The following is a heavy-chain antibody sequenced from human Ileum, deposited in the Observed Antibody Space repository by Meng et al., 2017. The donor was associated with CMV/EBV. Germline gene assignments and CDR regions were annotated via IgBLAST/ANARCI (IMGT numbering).Heavy chain of an antibody. J-gene: IGHJ4*02. CDR2: NIVSGGT. CDR3: ERDKDYGILDS. D-gene: IGHD4-17*01. V-gene: IGHV4-4*07. CDR1: CASACINY. Sequence: GRLTPPGCFSSLFCASCASACINYWIRCRRPAGKRVVGIGPNIVSGGTTNNSSLRIRIPFSVAKAKTQFTLNLKSVTAADTAVYYCERDKDYGILDSWGQGTLVTVSS.